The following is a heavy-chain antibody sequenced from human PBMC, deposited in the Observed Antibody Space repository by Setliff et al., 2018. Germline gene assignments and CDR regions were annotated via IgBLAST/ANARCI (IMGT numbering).Heavy chain of an antibody. CDR2: IRNKDNSYTT. V-gene: IGHV3-72*01. CDR3: ARDFWPESSGFAFGQ. Sequence: AGGSLRLSCAASGFTFSAHYMDWLRQAPGKGLEWVGRIRNKDNSYTTEYAASVKGRFTISRDDSKNSLYLQMNGLKTEDRAVYYCARDFWPESSGFAFGQWGQGTLVTVSS. CDR1: GFTFSAHY. D-gene: IGHD3-22*01. J-gene: IGHJ4*02.